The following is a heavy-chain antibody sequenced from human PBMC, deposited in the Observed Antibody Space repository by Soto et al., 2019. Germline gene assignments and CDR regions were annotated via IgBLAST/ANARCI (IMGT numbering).Heavy chain of an antibody. Sequence: ASVKVSCKASGYSFTDYHIHWVRQAPGQGLEWLGRINAGNGNTRYSEKFQGRVTITRDTSASTAYLELSSLRSEDTAVYYCARDPNYSSAYYHHYYYGMDVWGQGTTVTVSS. J-gene: IGHJ6*02. V-gene: IGHV1-3*01. CDR2: INAGNGNT. CDR3: ARDPNYSSAYYHHYYYGMDV. D-gene: IGHD3-22*01. CDR1: GYSFTDYH.